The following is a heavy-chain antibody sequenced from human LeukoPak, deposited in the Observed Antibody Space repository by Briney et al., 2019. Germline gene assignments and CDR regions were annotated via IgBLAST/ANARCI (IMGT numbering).Heavy chain of an antibody. CDR2: IYYSGST. CDR1: GGSISTYY. J-gene: IGHJ4*02. CDR3: ARGGSRSSSWFYFDY. V-gene: IGHV4-59*01. D-gene: IGHD6-13*01. Sequence: SETLSLTCTVSGGSISTYYWSWIRQPPGKGLEWIGYIYYSGSTNYNPSLKSRVTISVDTSKNQFSLKLRSVTAADTAVYYCARGGSRSSSWFYFDYWGQGSLVTVSS.